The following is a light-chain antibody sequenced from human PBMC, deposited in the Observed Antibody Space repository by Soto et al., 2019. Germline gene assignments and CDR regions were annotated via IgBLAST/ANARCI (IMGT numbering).Light chain of an antibody. CDR2: EVF. CDR3: CSYTTTSTFV. Sequence: QAALTQPASVSGSPGQSITISCTGTSSDVGGYNYVSWYQQHPGKVPKLMIYEVFRRPSGISDRFSGSKSGNTASLTISWLQAEDEADYYCCSYTTTSTFVFGGGTKVTVL. V-gene: IGLV2-14*03. J-gene: IGLJ2*01. CDR1: SSDVGGYNY.